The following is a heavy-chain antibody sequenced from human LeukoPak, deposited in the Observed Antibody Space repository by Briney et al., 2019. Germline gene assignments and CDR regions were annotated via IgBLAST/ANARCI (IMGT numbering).Heavy chain of an antibody. J-gene: IGHJ3*01. CDR3: ARVAGSVAAFV. Sequence: PSQTLSLTCTVSGGSISSGSYYWRWIRQPAGKGLEWIGRIHTTGSTNYNPSLKSRVTISADTSKNQFSLKLSSVTAADTAVYYCARVAGSVAAFVWGQGTMVTVSS. D-gene: IGHD3-10*01. CDR1: GGSISSGSYY. CDR2: IHTTGST. V-gene: IGHV4-61*02.